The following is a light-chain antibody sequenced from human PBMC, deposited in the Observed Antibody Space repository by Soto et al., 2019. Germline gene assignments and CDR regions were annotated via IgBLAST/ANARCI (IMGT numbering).Light chain of an antibody. CDR2: SSN. Sequence: QSVLTQPPSASGTPGQRVTIPCSGTHSNIGRNSVNWYLQLPGTAPRLLIFSSNQRPLAVPDRFSGSRSGTSASLAITGLRSEDDAYYYCAAWDDSLNGRVFGGGTKLTVL. CDR1: HSNIGRNS. J-gene: IGLJ3*02. CDR3: AAWDDSLNGRV. V-gene: IGLV1-44*01.